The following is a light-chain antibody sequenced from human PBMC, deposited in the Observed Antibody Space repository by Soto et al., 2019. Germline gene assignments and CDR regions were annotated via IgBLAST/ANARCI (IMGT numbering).Light chain of an antibody. V-gene: IGLV1-40*01. CDR3: QSYDSSLSGSSVV. CDR1: SSNIGAGYD. CDR2: GNS. Sequence: QSVLPQPPSVSGAPGQRVTISCTGSSSNIGAGYDVHWYQQLPGTAPKLLIYGNSNRPSGVPDRFSGSKSGTSASLAITGLQAEDEADYYCQSYDSSLSGSSVVFGGGTKVTVL. J-gene: IGLJ2*01.